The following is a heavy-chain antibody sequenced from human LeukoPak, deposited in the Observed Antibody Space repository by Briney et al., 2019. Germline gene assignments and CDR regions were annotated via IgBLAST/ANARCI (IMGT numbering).Heavy chain of an antibody. D-gene: IGHD5-12*01. CDR1: GYSFTSYW. CDR2: IYPGDSDT. Sequence: GESLKISCKGSGYSFTSYWIGWVRQMPGKGLEWMGIIYPGDSDTRYSPSFQGQVTISADKSISTAYLQWSSLKASDTAMYYCALPPQGMVATIGFDYWGQGTLVTVSS. CDR3: ALPPQGMVATIGFDY. V-gene: IGHV5-51*01. J-gene: IGHJ4*02.